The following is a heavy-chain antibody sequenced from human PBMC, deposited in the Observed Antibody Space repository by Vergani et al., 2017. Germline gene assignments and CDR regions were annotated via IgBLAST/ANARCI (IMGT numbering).Heavy chain of an antibody. V-gene: IGHV4-59*11. CDR3: ASDTHSGQRADR. Sequence: QAQLQESGPGLVKPSETLSLTCSVSFDSIRNLYCNWIPQPPGKGLEWIGSIHYSENTNYNPALKTRVTISVDTSKNQFSLTLTSVTAADTAVYYCASDTHSGQRADRWGQGILVTVTS. D-gene: IGHD6-19*01. CDR2: IHYSENT. CDR1: FDSIRNLY. J-gene: IGHJ5*02.